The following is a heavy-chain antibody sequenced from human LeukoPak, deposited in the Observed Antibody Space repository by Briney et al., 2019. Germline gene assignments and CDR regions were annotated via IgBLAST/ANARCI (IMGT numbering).Heavy chain of an antibody. Sequence: SETLSHTCGVYGGSFSGYYWSWIRQPPGKGLEWIGEINHSGSTNYKPSVKSRVTISVDTSKNQFSLKLSSVTAADTAVYYCARGLRVSYGMDVWGQGTTVTVSS. CDR3: ARGLRVSYGMDV. V-gene: IGHV4-34*01. D-gene: IGHD3-10*01. CDR2: INHSGST. J-gene: IGHJ6*02. CDR1: GGSFSGYY.